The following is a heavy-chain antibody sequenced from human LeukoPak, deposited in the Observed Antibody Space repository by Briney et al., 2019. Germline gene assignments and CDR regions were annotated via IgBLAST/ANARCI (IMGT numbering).Heavy chain of an antibody. D-gene: IGHD1-26*01. CDR3: ARVRSSVIVGATILGY. Sequence: ASVKASCKASGYTFTSYGISWVRQAPGQGLEWMGWISAYSGDTNYAQKFQGRVTITADESTSTAYMELSSLRSEDTAVYYCARVRSSVIVGATILGYWGQGTLVTVSS. CDR1: GYTFTSYG. V-gene: IGHV1-18*01. CDR2: ISAYSGDT. J-gene: IGHJ4*02.